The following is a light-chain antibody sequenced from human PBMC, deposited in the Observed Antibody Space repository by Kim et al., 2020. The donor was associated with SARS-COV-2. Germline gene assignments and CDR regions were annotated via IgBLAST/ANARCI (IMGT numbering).Light chain of an antibody. J-gene: IGKJ1*01. V-gene: IGKV4-1*01. Sequence: ATNNCKASQTILYRSNNMNYLAWYQQKPGQAPKLLIYWASTRESGVPYRFSGSGSGTDFTLTISSLQAEDVAVYYCQQYYTTQWTFGQGTKVDIK. CDR3: QQYYTTQWT. CDR2: WAS. CDR1: QTILYRSNNMNY.